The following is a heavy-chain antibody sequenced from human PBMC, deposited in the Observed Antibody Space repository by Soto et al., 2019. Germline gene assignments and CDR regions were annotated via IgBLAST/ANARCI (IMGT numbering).Heavy chain of an antibody. J-gene: IGHJ4*02. D-gene: IGHD6-13*01. Sequence: EVQLVESGGGLVQPGGSLRLSCAASGFTFSSYSMNWVRQAPGKGLEWVSYISSSSSTIYYADYVKGRFTISRDNAKNSLYLQMNSLRAEDTAVYYCARDQVAAAGTPLWYWGQGTLFTVSS. V-gene: IGHV3-48*01. CDR2: ISSSSSTI. CDR3: ARDQVAAAGTPLWY. CDR1: GFTFSSYS.